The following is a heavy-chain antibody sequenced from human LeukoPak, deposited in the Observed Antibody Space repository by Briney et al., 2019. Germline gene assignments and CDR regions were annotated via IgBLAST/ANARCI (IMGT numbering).Heavy chain of an antibody. CDR3: ARRAGAYSHPYDY. Sequence: GGSLRLSCAASGFTFSSYAMSWVRPPPGKGLEWVSAISGSGGSTYYADSVKGRFTISRDNSKNPLYLQMNSLRAGDTAVYYCARRAGAYSHPYDYWGQGTLVTVSS. J-gene: IGHJ4*02. CDR1: GFTFSSYA. V-gene: IGHV3-23*01. CDR2: ISGSGGST. D-gene: IGHD4/OR15-4a*01.